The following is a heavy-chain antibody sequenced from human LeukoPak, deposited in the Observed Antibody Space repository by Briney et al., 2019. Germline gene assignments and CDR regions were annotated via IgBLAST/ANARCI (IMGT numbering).Heavy chain of an antibody. CDR1: GFTFRNSA. CDR3: ARESGFMLVGEINADNWFDP. CDR2: ISDDGSKR. J-gene: IGHJ5*02. Sequence: GGSLRLSCAGAGFTFRNSAIHWVRQAPGKGLEWVAVISDDGSKRFYADSVKGRFTISRDNSKDTLSLHMKTLRPEDTAVYYCARESGFMLVGEINADNWFDPWGQGTPVTVSS. V-gene: IGHV3-30*04. D-gene: IGHD3-3*01.